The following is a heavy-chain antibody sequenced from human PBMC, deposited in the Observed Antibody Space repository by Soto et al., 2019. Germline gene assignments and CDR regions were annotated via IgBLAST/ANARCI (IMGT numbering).Heavy chain of an antibody. CDR3: AHRQGSYYFWTRYPSTDYFDY. CDR2: IYWNDDK. J-gene: IGHJ4*02. V-gene: IGHV2-5*01. CDR1: GFTLTTSGVG. D-gene: IGHD3-3*01. Sequence: QITLKESGPTLVKPTQTLTLTCSFSGFTLTTSGVGVGWIRQPPGKALEWLALIYWNDDKRYSPSLKSRLTITKDTSKNQVVLTMTNLDPVDTATYYCAHRQGSYYFWTRYPSTDYFDYWGQGTLVTVSS.